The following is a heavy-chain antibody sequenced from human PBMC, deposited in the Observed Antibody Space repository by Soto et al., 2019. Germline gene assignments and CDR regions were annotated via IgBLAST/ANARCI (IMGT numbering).Heavy chain of an antibody. J-gene: IGHJ4*02. CDR3: ARASLGVAAHFDY. Sequence: LTCTVSVGSISSGGYYRSWIRQHPGKGLEWIGYIYYSGSTYYNRSLKSRVTISVDTSKNQFSLKLSSVTAADRAVYYCARASLGVAAHFDYWGQGTLVTVS. D-gene: IGHD2-21*01. V-gene: IGHV4-31*03. CDR1: VGSISSGGYY. CDR2: IYYSGST.